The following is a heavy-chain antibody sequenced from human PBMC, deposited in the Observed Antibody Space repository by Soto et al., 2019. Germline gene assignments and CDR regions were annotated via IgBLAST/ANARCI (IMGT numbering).Heavy chain of an antibody. Sequence: DVQLVESGGGLIQPGGSLRLSCVASGLTVSGKKYMAWVRQASGKGPEWVSGVYDRDGTYYADSVRGRFTTSLDSSRTTVYLRLRELRPEHTALYFGATWHLQENAYDIWGQGTMVNVSS. J-gene: IGHJ3*02. CDR1: GLTVSGKKY. CDR3: ATWHLQENAYDI. D-gene: IGHD1-1*01. V-gene: IGHV3-53*01. CDR2: VYDRDGT.